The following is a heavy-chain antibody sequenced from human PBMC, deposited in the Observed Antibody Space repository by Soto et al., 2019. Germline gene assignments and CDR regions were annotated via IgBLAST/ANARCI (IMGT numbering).Heavy chain of an antibody. CDR3: AHRIAAPGRTLDY. CDR2: IYWNGEK. Sequence: QITLKESGATLVRPTQTLTLTCTVSGFSLRTDAVGVAWIRQSPGKALEWLGIIYWNGEKRYKSSLQTRLTITRDTSKNQVVLTMTDMAPLDTATYFCAHRIAAPGRTLDYWGQGVLVTVSS. CDR1: GFSLRTDAVG. J-gene: IGHJ4*02. D-gene: IGHD6-13*01. V-gene: IGHV2-5*01.